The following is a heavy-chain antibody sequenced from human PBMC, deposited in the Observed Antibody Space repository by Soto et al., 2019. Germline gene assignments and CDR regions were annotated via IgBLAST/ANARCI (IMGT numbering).Heavy chain of an antibody. CDR1: GGSISSYY. CDR2: IYYSGST. CDR3: ASGYYGSGSYYKVYYYYGMDV. V-gene: IGHV4-59*01. D-gene: IGHD3-10*01. Sequence: PSETLSLTCTVSGGSISSYYWSWIRQPPGKGLEWIGYIYYSGSTNYNPSLKSRVTISVDTSKNQFSLKLSSVTAADTAVYYCASGYYGSGSYYKVYYYYGMDVWGQGATVTVSS. J-gene: IGHJ6*02.